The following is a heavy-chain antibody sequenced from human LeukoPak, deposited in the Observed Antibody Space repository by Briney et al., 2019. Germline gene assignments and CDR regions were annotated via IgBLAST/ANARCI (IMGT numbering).Heavy chain of an antibody. V-gene: IGHV1-8*01. CDR1: GYTFTSYD. CDR3: ARGRGDFWSGYYWGYWFDP. CDR2: MNPNSGNT. Sequence: ASVKVSCKASGYTFTSYDINWVRRATGQGLEWMGWMNPNSGNTGYAQKFQGRVTMTRNTSISTAYMELSSLRSEDTVVYYCARGRGDFWSGYYWGYWFDPWGQGTLVTVSS. D-gene: IGHD3-3*01. J-gene: IGHJ5*02.